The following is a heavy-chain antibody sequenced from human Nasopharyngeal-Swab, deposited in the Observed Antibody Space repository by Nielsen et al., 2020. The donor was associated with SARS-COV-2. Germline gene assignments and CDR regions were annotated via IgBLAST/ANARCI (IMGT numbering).Heavy chain of an antibody. V-gene: IGHV4-34*01. CDR3: AKGDRGDIRYGFDF. CDR2: INQSGTT. D-gene: IGHD2-15*01. CDR1: GGSFSSYY. J-gene: IGHJ4*02. Sequence: SDTLSLTCDLYGGSFSSYYWHWIRQSPGQGLECIGEINQSGTTNYHASLKSRVPISVDTSKNHFSLKLTSVTAADTAVYYCAKGDRGDIRYGFDFWGQGTLVTVSS.